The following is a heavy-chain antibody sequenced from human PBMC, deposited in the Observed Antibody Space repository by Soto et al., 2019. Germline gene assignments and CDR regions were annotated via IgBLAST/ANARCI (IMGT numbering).Heavy chain of an antibody. CDR2: IYYSGST. CDR3: ASSSWYLNYFDY. V-gene: IGHV4-30-2*03. D-gene: IGHD6-13*01. Sequence: TLSLTCGVSGGSISSGCYSWSWIRQPPGKGLEWIGSIYYSGSTYYNPSLKSRVTISVDTSKNQFSLKLSSVTAADTAVYYCASSSWYLNYFDYWGQGTLVTVSS. J-gene: IGHJ4*02. CDR1: GGSISSGCYS.